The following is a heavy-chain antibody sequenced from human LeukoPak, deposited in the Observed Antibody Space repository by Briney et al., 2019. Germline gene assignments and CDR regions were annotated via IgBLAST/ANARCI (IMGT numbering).Heavy chain of an antibody. CDR1: GFTFSSYG. V-gene: IGHV3-30*18. Sequence: PPGGSLRLSCAASGFTFSSYGMHWVRQAPGKGLEWVAVISYDGSNKYYADSVKGRFTISRDNSKNTLYLQMNSLRAEDTAVYYCAKDQASYSPNCYYYGMDVWGQGTTVTVSS. J-gene: IGHJ6*02. CDR3: AKDQASYSPNCYYYGMDV. D-gene: IGHD2-2*02. CDR2: ISYDGSNK.